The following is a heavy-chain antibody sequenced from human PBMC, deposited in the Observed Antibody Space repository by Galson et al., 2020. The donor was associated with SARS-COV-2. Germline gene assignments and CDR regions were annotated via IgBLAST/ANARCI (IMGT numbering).Heavy chain of an antibody. CDR1: GDSISSHNW. Sequence: SETLSLTCAVSGDSISSHNWWTWVRQSPGKGLEWIAEIHHAGPTNFNPSLRSRVTISVDKSQNQFSLNVRSVTAADTAVYFCARVGPRAGAFYAFEIWGQGTMVTVSS. CDR3: ARVGPRAGAFYAFEI. J-gene: IGHJ3*02. CDR2: IHHAGPT. V-gene: IGHV4-4*02. D-gene: IGHD1-26*01.